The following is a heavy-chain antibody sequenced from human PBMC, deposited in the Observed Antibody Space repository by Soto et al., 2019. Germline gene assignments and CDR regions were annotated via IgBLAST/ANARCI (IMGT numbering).Heavy chain of an antibody. CDR2: ISSSSYI. CDR1: GFTFSSYS. V-gene: IGHV3-21*01. J-gene: IGHJ4*02. Sequence: EVQLVESGGGLVKPGGSLRLSCAASGFTFSSYSMNWVRQAPGKGLEWVSSISSSSYIYYADSVKGRFTISRDNAKNSLYLQMNSLRAEDTAVYYCASAYYGDYHFDYWGQGTLVTVSS. CDR3: ASAYYGDYHFDY. D-gene: IGHD4-17*01.